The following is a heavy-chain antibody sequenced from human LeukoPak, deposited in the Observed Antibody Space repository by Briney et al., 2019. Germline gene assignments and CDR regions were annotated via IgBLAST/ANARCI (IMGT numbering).Heavy chain of an antibody. CDR2: IDGPGRIT. V-gene: IGHV3-23*01. D-gene: IGHD5-18*01. CDR3: AKAQAGGFNYGPFDY. Sequence: GESLRLSCAASGLTFRLYGMSWVRQTPGKGLQRVSTIDGPGRITLYADSVKGRFTISRDNSKNTMYLQMSSLRAEDTALYYCAKAQAGGFNYGPFDYWGQGSLVTVSS. CDR1: GLTFRLYG. J-gene: IGHJ4*02.